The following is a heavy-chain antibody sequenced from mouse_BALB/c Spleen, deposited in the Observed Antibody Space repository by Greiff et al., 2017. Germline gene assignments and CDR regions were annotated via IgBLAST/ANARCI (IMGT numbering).Heavy chain of an antibody. CDR1: GYTFTSYW. V-gene: IGHV1-87*01. J-gene: IGHJ4*01. Sequence: QVQLKQSGAELARPGASVKLSCKASGYTFTSYWMQWVKQRPGQGLEWIGAIYPGDGDTRYTQKFKGKATLTADKSSSTTYMQLSSLASEDSAVYYCARRLRAMDYWGQGTSVTVSS. CDR3: ARRLRAMDY. CDR2: IYPGDGDT.